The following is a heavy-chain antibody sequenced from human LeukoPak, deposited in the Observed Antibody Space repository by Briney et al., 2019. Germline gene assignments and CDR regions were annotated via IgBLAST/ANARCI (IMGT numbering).Heavy chain of an antibody. CDR2: ISSSSSTI. J-gene: IGHJ4*02. Sequence: GGSLRLSCAASGFTFSSYSMNWVRQAPGKGLEWVSYISSSSSTIYYADSVKGRFTISRDNAKNSLYLQMNSLRAEDTAVYYCARDLTNSSGYYYGYWGQGTLVTVS. V-gene: IGHV3-48*04. CDR3: ARDLTNSSGYYYGY. CDR1: GFTFSSYS. D-gene: IGHD3-22*01.